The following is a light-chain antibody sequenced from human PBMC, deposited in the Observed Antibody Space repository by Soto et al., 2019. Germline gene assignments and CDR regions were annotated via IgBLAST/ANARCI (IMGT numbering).Light chain of an antibody. V-gene: IGKV3-11*01. CDR1: QSLDSF. CDR2: DAS. Sequence: EIVLTQSPATLSLSPGESATLSFRASQSLDSFLAWYQQKPGQPPRLLIYDASSRATGVPARFSGSGSGTDFTLTISNLEPDDFAVYYCQQRARWITFGQGTRLENK. CDR3: QQRARWIT. J-gene: IGKJ5*01.